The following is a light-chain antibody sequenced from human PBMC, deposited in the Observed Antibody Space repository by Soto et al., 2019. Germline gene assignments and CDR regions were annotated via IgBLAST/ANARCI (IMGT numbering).Light chain of an antibody. CDR1: ISDVGSHNL. Sequence: QSALTQPASVSGSPGQSITISCTGTISDVGSHNLVSWYQQHPDKAPKLIIYEVNERPSGVSSRFSGSKSGNTASLTVPGLQPDDEADYHCCSFAGSNPFPYVFGTGTKVTVL. V-gene: IGLV2-23*02. CDR2: EVN. CDR3: CSFAGSNPFPYV. J-gene: IGLJ1*01.